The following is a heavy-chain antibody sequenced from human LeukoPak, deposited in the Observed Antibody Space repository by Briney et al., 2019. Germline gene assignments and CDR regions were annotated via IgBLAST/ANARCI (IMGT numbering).Heavy chain of an antibody. CDR1: GYTFTSYD. D-gene: IGHD3-3*01. CDR2: MSTNSGNT. V-gene: IGHV1-8*01. CDR3: AKRGDFWSGYYTDYYYYMDV. Sequence: ASVKVSCKASGYTFTSYDINWVRQATGQGLEWMGWMSTNSGNTGYAQKFQGRVTMTWDTSISTAYMELSSLRSEDTAVYYCAKRGDFWSGYYTDYYYYMDVWGKGTTVTVSS. J-gene: IGHJ6*03.